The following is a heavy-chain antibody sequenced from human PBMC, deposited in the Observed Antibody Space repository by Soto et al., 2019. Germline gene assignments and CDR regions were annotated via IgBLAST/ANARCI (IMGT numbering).Heavy chain of an antibody. D-gene: IGHD5-12*01. J-gene: IGHJ4*02. CDR1: GFTFSSYS. Sequence: EVQLVESGGDLVQPGGSLRLSCAASGFTFSSYSMNWFRQAPGKGLEWVSYISFSSSVIQYADAVKGRFTTTRDNAKNSLYLQMNRLRDEDKDVDYCERARDSVSPMIHWDYWGQGIMVTVSS. V-gene: IGHV3-48*02. CDR2: ISFSSSVI. CDR3: ERARDSVSPMIHWDY.